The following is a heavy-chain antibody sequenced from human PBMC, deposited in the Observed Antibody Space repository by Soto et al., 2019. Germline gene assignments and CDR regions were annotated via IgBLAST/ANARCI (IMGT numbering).Heavy chain of an antibody. D-gene: IGHD3-3*01. J-gene: IGHJ4*02. CDR1: GYSFTSYG. CDR3: ARVILEWLPTSGFDY. V-gene: IGHV1-18*04. Sequence: ASVKVSCKAYGYSFTSYGITCVRQAPGQGLEWLGWITADNGNTNYAQKFQGRATMTTATSTNTAFMELRSLTSDDTAVYYCARVILEWLPTSGFDYWGQGSLVTVSS. CDR2: ITADNGNT.